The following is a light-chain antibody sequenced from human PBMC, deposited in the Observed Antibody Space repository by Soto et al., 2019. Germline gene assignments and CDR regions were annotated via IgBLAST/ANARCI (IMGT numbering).Light chain of an antibody. V-gene: IGKV1-39*01. Sequence: VRMSQAPSSLSASVVDRVSITCRASLNIGDSLSWFQQKAGKPPTQLIYGASALQSGVPVRFSGSASGTDFTLTIRNMQREDFATYYCLQTSNLPRTFGQGTKVDIK. CDR2: GAS. J-gene: IGKJ1*01. CDR3: LQTSNLPRT. CDR1: LNIGDS.